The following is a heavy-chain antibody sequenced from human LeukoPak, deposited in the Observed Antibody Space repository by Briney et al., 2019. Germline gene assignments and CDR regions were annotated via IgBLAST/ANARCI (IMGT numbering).Heavy chain of an antibody. Sequence: ASVKVSCKASGYTFTNYDINWVRQATGQGLEWMGWMNPNSGNTGSAQKFQGRVTMTRSISISTAYMELSSLRSEDTAVYYCMRGSSGTYHGIYNWFDPWGQGTLVTVSS. CDR2: MNPNSGNT. CDR1: GYTFTNYD. V-gene: IGHV1-8*01. CDR3: MRGSSGTYHGIYNWFDP. J-gene: IGHJ5*02. D-gene: IGHD1-26*01.